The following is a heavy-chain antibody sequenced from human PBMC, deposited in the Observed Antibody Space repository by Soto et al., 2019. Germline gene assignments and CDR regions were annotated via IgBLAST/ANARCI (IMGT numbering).Heavy chain of an antibody. CDR2: INPNSGGT. CDR1: GYTFTGYY. D-gene: IGHD2-15*01. V-gene: IGHV1-2*04. Sequence: QVQLVQSGAEVKKPGASVKVSCKASGYTFTGYYMHWVRQAPGQGPEWMGWINPNSGGTNYAQKFQGWVTMTRDTSISTAYMELSRLRSDDTAVYYCARERVPRYCSGGSCYSNWYYFDYWGQGTLVTVSS. J-gene: IGHJ4*02. CDR3: ARERVPRYCSGGSCYSNWYYFDY.